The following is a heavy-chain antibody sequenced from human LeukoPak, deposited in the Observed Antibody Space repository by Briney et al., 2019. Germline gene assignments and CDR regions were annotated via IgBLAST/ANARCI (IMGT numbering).Heavy chain of an antibody. V-gene: IGHV3-53*01. CDR1: GFTVSNKY. Sequence: GGSLRLSCAASGFTVSNKYMTWVRQAPGKGLEWVSLIYSDGRTYYADSVKGRCTISRDGSKNTLYLQMNSLRVEDTAVYYCARGLFLSGYLDAFDIWGQGTVVTVSS. D-gene: IGHD3-22*01. J-gene: IGHJ3*02. CDR3: ARGLFLSGYLDAFDI. CDR2: IYSDGRT.